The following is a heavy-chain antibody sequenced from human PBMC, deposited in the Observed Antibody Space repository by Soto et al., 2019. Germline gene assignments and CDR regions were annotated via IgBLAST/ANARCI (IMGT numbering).Heavy chain of an antibody. CDR3: ARVMRDYGGKDYYYYYMDV. CDR1: GFTFSSYG. D-gene: IGHD4-17*01. J-gene: IGHJ6*03. CDR2: IWYDGSNK. V-gene: IGHV3-33*01. Sequence: GGSLRLSCAASGFTFSSYGMHWVRQAPGKGLERVAVIWYDGSNKYYADSVKGRFTISRDNSKNTLYLQMNSLRAEDTAVYYCARVMRDYGGKDYYYYYMDVWGKGTTVTVSS.